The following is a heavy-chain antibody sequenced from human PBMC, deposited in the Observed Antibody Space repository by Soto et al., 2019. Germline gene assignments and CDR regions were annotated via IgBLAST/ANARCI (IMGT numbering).Heavy chain of an antibody. CDR3: AKGSAYYGSGSYYSHFDY. CDR1: GFTFSSYA. Sequence: EVQLLESGGGLVQPGGSLRLSCPASGFTFSSYAMSWVRQAPGKGLEWVSGISGSGGSTYYADSVKGRFIISRDNSKNTLYRQMNSLRAEDTAVFYCAKGSAYYGSGSYYSHFDYWGQGTLVTVSS. D-gene: IGHD3-10*01. CDR2: ISGSGGST. V-gene: IGHV3-23*01. J-gene: IGHJ4*02.